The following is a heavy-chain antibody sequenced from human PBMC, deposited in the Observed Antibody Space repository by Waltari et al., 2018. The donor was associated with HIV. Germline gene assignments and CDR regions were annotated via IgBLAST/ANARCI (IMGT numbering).Heavy chain of an antibody. CDR3: ARDPGGNYDSFAFDI. D-gene: IGHD3-22*01. CDR1: GFTFSSYS. V-gene: IGHV3-21*01. J-gene: IGHJ3*02. Sequence: EVQLVESGGGLVKPGGSLRLSCATSGFTFSSYSLPWVRQAPGKGLEWVSSISGSPSYIYYADSVKGRFTISRDNAKNSLYLQMNSLRAEDTAVYYCARDPGGNYDSFAFDIWGQGTMVTVSS. CDR2: ISGSPSYI.